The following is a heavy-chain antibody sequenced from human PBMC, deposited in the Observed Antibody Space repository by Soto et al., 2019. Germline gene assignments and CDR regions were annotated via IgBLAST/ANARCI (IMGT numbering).Heavy chain of an antibody. CDR2: ISGSGCST. V-gene: IGHV3-23*01. D-gene: IGHD1-26*01. CDR1: GFTFSSYA. CDR3: AKDRNSGSQFQH. J-gene: IGHJ1*01. Sequence: HPGGSLRLSCAASGFTFSSYAMSCFRQAPGKGLEWVSAISGSGCSTYYADSVKGRFTISRDNSKNTLYLQMNSLRAEDTAVYYCAKDRNSGSQFQHWGQGTLVTVSS.